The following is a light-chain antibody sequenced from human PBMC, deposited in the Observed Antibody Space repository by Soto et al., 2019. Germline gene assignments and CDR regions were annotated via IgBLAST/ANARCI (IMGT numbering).Light chain of an antibody. V-gene: IGKV3-15*01. CDR1: QSVGNN. Sequence: EIMMTQSPATLSVSPGERATLSCRASQSVGNNLAWYQQKLGQTPRLLIYYASTRATGIPARFSGSGSGTEFTLTISSLQSEDFALYYCQQYNDWPPITFGQGTRLEIK. CDR3: QQYNDWPPIT. J-gene: IGKJ5*01. CDR2: YAS.